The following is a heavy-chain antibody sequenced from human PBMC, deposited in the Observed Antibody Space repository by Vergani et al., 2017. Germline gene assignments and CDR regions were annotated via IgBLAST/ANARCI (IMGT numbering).Heavy chain of an antibody. J-gene: IGHJ6*02. V-gene: IGHV1-69*01. CDR1: GYTFTSYY. CDR3: ASLSSGQVQYGMDV. Sequence: QVQLVQSGAEVKKPGASVKVSCKASGYTFTSYYMHWVRQAPGQGLEWMGGIIPIFGTANYAQKFQGRVTITADESTSTAYMELRSLRSDDTAVYYCASLSSGQVQYGMDVWGQGTTVTVSS. CDR2: IIPIFGTA. D-gene: IGHD6-19*01.